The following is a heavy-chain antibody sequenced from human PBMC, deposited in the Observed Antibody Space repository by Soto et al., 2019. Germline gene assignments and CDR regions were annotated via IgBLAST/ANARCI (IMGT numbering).Heavy chain of an antibody. Sequence: ASVKVSCKTSGYTFTNYAIHWVRQAPGQRLEWMGWINTGNSNTRYSQKFQDRITITRDTSASTAYLELSSLRSEDTAVYYCARSGGGYCTGGVCHANNWVDPWGQGTLVTVSS. J-gene: IGHJ5*02. V-gene: IGHV1-3*04. D-gene: IGHD2-8*02. CDR1: GYTFTNYA. CDR2: INTGNSNT. CDR3: ARSGGGYCTGGVCHANNWVDP.